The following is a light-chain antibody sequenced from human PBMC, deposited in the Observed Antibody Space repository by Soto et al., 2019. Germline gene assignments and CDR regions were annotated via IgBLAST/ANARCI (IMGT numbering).Light chain of an antibody. CDR1: QGIGRY. Sequence: IQLTQSPSSLSASVGDIVTITCRASQGIGRYLAWYQQKPGKAPKLLIYSASTLQSGVPSGFTGSGSGTDFTLTISLLQPEDFAAYYCQQLNSYPITFGQGTRLEIK. V-gene: IGKV1-9*01. CDR3: QQLNSYPIT. J-gene: IGKJ5*01. CDR2: SAS.